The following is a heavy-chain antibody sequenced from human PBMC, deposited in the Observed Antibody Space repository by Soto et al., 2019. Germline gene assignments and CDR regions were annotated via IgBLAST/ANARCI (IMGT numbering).Heavy chain of an antibody. CDR2: IFHSGNT. CDR1: GGSIISDNW. Sequence: PSETLSLTCAVFGGSIISDNWWSWVRQPPGKGLEWIGEIFHSGNTNYNPSLKSRVSMSVDTSNNQFSLRLSSVTAADTAVYYCARAPLRFLEWLLSAFDIWGQGTMVTVSS. D-gene: IGHD3-3*01. CDR3: ARAPLRFLEWLLSAFDI. J-gene: IGHJ3*02. V-gene: IGHV4-4*02.